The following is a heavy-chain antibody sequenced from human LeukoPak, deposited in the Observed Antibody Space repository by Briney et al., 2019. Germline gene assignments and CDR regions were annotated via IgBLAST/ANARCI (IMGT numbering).Heavy chain of an antibody. D-gene: IGHD3-22*01. Sequence: ASVKVSCKASGYTFTSYYMHWVRQAPGQGLEWVGIINPSGDPTTYAQKFQGRVTMTRDTSISTAYMELSRLRSEDTAVYYCAKDYPVNYYDSSGYYHYSDWGQGTLVTVSS. J-gene: IGHJ4*02. CDR2: INPSGDPT. CDR1: GYTFTSYY. CDR3: AKDYPVNYYDSSGYYHYSD. V-gene: IGHV1-46*01.